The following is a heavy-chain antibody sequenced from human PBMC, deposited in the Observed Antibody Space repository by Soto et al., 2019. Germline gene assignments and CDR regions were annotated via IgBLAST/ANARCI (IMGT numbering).Heavy chain of an antibody. Sequence: EVQLLESGGGLVQPGGSLRLSCAASGFTFSSYAMSWVRQAPGKGLEWVSAISCSGGSTYYADSVKGRVTISSDNSKSTLYLQMSIRRSEDTAVDYWAVRWSGGSYYYYYYYMDVWSTGTTVTVSS. CDR2: ISCSGGST. CDR3: AVRWSGGSYYYYYYYMDV. D-gene: IGHD2-15*01. CDR1: GFTFSSYA. J-gene: IGHJ6*03. V-gene: IGHV3-23*01.